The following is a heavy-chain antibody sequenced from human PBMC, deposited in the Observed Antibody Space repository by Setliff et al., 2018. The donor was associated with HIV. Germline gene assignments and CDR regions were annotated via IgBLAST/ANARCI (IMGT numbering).Heavy chain of an antibody. J-gene: IGHJ4*02. CDR1: GYTLTELS. D-gene: IGHD6-13*01. V-gene: IGHV1-24*01. CDR3: ATATIWTSSSWSHYFDY. Sequence: ASVKVSCKVSGYTLTELSMHWVRQAPGKGLEWMGGLDPEDGETIYAQKFQGRVTMTEDTSTDTAYMELSSLRSEDTAVYYCATATIWTSSSWSHYFDYWGQGTLVTVSS. CDR2: LDPEDGET.